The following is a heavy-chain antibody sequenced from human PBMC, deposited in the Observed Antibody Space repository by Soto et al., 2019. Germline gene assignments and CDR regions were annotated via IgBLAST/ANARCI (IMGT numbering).Heavy chain of an antibody. J-gene: IGHJ4*02. CDR2: INDSGST. CDR1: GGSFSGYY. CDR3: ARVTCSSTSCHLYFDY. D-gene: IGHD2-2*01. Sequence: QVQLQQWGAGLLKPSETLSLTCAVYGGSFSGYYWSWIRQPPGKGLEWIGEINDSGSTNYTPSLKTRVTLSVDTSKNQFSLKLSSVTAADTAMYYCARVTCSSTSCHLYFDYWGQGTLVTVSS. V-gene: IGHV4-34*01.